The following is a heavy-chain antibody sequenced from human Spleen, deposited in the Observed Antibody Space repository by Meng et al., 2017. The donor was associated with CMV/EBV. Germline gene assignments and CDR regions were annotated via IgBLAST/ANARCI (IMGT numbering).Heavy chain of an antibody. D-gene: IGHD6-19*01. V-gene: IGHV4-61*02. Sequence: QVQLQEAGPGLVKPSQTLSLTCTVSGGSISSGSYYWSWIRQPAGKGLEWIGRIYTSGSTNYNPSLKSRVTISVDTSKNQFSLKLSSVTAADTAVYYCARDGPTAVAGYWGQGTLVTVSS. CDR3: ARDGPTAVAGY. J-gene: IGHJ4*02. CDR2: IYTSGST. CDR1: GGSISSGSYY.